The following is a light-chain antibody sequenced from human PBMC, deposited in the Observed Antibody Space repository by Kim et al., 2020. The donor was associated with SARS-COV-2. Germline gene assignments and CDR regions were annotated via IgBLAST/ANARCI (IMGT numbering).Light chain of an antibody. J-gene: IGLJ2*01. CDR2: NTR. CDR3: LLYYNGYRI. V-gene: IGLV7-46*01. CDR1: TAAVTIGLN. Sequence: GTATSYGGPMTAAVTIGLNPDLVQQKLGQAPRTLSYNTRNKHSWMPARLSGSLLGGDAALTLSGAMPEDEGEYYCLLYYNGYRIFGGGTHLTVL.